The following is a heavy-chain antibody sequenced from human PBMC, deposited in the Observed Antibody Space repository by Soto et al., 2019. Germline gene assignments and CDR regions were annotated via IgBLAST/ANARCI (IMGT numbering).Heavy chain of an antibody. CDR3: ARSRGGYFDY. CDR2: IYYSGST. Sequence: SETLSLTCTVSGASISTYYWSWIRQPPGKGLEWIGYIYYSGSTNYNPSLKSRVTISVDTSKNQFSLRLSSVTAADTAVYYCARSRGGYFDYWGQGTLVTVSS. D-gene: IGHD3-22*01. J-gene: IGHJ4*02. CDR1: GASISTYY. V-gene: IGHV4-59*01.